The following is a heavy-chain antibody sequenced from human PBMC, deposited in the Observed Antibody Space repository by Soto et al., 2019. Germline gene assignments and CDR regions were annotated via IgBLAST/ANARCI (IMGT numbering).Heavy chain of an antibody. V-gene: IGHV3-74*01. CDR3: ARGAGGATSGAF. CDR1: GFTFSSYW. Sequence: EVQLVESGGGLVQPGGSLRLSCAASGFTFSSYWMHWVRQAPGKGLGWVSRINGDGSRTSYADSVKGQFIISRDNARNTVYLQRMTLGYEDTAVYYSARGAGGATSGAFWGQGTLVPVSP. D-gene: IGHD2-21*01. J-gene: IGHJ4*02. CDR2: INGDGSRT.